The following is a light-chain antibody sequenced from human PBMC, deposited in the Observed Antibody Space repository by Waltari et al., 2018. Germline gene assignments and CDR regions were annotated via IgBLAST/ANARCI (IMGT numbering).Light chain of an antibody. CDR2: EVT. V-gene: IGLV2-23*02. Sequence: QSALTQPASVSGSPGQSIPFSCTGTSSDVGNYNLVSWYQHVAGEAPKIIIYEVTKRPPGVSDRFSGAKSGNTASLTISGLQTEDEGDYYCCSYAGDYSLVFGEVTKLTVL. CDR3: CSYAGDYSLV. J-gene: IGLJ3*02. CDR1: SSDVGNYNL.